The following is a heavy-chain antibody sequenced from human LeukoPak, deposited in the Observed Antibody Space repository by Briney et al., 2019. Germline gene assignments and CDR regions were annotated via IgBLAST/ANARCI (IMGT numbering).Heavy chain of an antibody. Sequence: GGTLRLSCAASGFAFGSYAMSWVRQAPGKGLEWVSAISGSGGSTYYADSVKGRFTISRDNSKNTLYLQMNSLRAEDTAVYYCAKDEQLVPRYWGQGTLVTVSS. CDR2: ISGSGGST. V-gene: IGHV3-23*01. D-gene: IGHD6-6*01. CDR3: AKDEQLVPRY. CDR1: GFAFGSYA. J-gene: IGHJ4*02.